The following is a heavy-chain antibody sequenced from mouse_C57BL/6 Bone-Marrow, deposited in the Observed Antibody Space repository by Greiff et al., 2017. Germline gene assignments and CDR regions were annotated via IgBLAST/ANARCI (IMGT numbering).Heavy chain of an antibody. CDR1: GYTFTSYG. CDR2: IYPRSGNT. CDR3: ARRDYKALDY. J-gene: IGHJ2*01. Sequence: QVQLKQSGAELARPGASVKLSCKASGYTFTSYGISWVKQRTGQGLEWIGEIYPRSGNTYYNEKFKGKATLTADKSSSTAYMELRSLTYEDSAVXFCARRDYKALDYWGQGTTLTVSS. D-gene: IGHD2-12*01. V-gene: IGHV1-81*01.